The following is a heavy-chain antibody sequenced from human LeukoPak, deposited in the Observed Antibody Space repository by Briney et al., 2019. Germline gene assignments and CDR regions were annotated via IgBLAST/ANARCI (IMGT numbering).Heavy chain of an antibody. CDR2: ISGSGGNT. Sequence: GGSLRLSCAASGFSFNSYSMSWVRQAPGKGLEWVSGISGSGGNTYYADSVKGRFTISRDNSKNTLYLQMSSLRAEDTAVYYCAKEAVDYDTLTGYYTTGYFDYWGQGTLVTVSS. V-gene: IGHV3-23*01. CDR1: GFSFNSYS. CDR3: AKEAVDYDTLTGYYTTGYFDY. D-gene: IGHD3-9*01. J-gene: IGHJ4*02.